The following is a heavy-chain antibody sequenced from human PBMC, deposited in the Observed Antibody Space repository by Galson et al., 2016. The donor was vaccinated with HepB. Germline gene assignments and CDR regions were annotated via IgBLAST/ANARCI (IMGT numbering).Heavy chain of an antibody. V-gene: IGHV5-10-1*01. J-gene: IGHJ4*02. CDR3: ARIPTSGWYSDY. D-gene: IGHD6-19*01. CDR2: IDLQDSYT. CDR1: GYTFTNYW. Sequence: SGAEVKKPGETLRISCKASGYTFTNYWISWVRQVSGKGLEYMGRIDLQDSYTDYSPSFKSHVTISGDTSINTVYLQWSSLKASDTAKYFCARIPTSGWYSDYWGQGTLVTVSS.